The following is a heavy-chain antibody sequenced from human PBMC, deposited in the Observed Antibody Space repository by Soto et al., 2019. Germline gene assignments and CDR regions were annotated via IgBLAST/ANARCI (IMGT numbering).Heavy chain of an antibody. CDR3: ARDGAGGYGDYGMPDY. Sequence: QVQLVQSGAEVKKPGASVKVSCKASGYTFTSYAMHWVRQAPGQRREWMGWINAGNGNTKYSQKFQGRVTITRDTSASTAYMELSSLRSEDTAVYYCARDGAGGYGDYGMPDYWGQGTLVTVSS. D-gene: IGHD4-17*01. CDR2: INAGNGNT. J-gene: IGHJ4*02. V-gene: IGHV1-3*01. CDR1: GYTFTSYA.